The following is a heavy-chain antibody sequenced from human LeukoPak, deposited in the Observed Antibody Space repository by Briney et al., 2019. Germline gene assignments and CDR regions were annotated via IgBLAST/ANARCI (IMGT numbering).Heavy chain of an antibody. CDR3: ARVDFGWFDP. J-gene: IGHJ5*02. D-gene: IGHD3/OR15-3a*01. CDR2: INPNSGGT. CDR1: GYTFTSYD. V-gene: IGHV1-2*02. Sequence: GASVKVSCKASGYTFTSYDINWVRQATGQRLEWMGWINPNSGGTNYAQKFQGRVTMTRDTSISTAYMELSRLRSDDTAVYYCARVDFGWFDPWGQGTLVTVSS.